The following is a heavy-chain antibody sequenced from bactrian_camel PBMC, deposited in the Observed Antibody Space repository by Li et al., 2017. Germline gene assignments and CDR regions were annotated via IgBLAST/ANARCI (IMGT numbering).Heavy chain of an antibody. V-gene: IGHV3S53*01. CDR2: IDNDGMT. J-gene: IGHJ6*01. Sequence: HVQQVESGGGSVQAGGSLRLSCVVSGISHYSQYCNFDIGWYRQAPGKEREFVSSIDNDGMTNYASFVRGRFSISQDSAKNTVYLQMNNLKPEDTAVYYCAADSRWSEPATRPLVYPCSRRDVSFGYCGQGTQVTVS. CDR3: AADSRWSEPATRPLVYPCSRRDVSFGY. D-gene: IGHD3*01. CDR1: GISHYSQYCNFD.